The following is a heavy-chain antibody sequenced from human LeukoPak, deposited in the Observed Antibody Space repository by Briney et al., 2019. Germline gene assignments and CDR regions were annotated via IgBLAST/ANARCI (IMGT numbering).Heavy chain of an antibody. J-gene: IGHJ4*02. V-gene: IGHV4-34*01. CDR2: INHSGST. Sequence: SETLTLTCAVYGGSFSGYYWSWIRQPPGKGLEWIGEINHSGSTNYNPSLKSRVTISVDTSKNQFSLKLSSVTAADTAVYYCARGGYSYGYYYWGQGTLVTVSS. CDR3: ARGGYSYGYYY. CDR1: GGSFSGYY. D-gene: IGHD5-18*01.